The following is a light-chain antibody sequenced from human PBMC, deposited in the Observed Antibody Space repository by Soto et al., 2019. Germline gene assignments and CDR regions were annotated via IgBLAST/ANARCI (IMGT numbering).Light chain of an antibody. V-gene: IGKV3-15*01. J-gene: IGKJ5*01. CDR2: GAS. CDR3: QQRNVWPPVT. Sequence: EVVMTQSPATLSVSPGDRATLSCRASQSVDTNVAWYQQKPGQAPRLLVHGASTRATGVPARFTGIGSGTDFTLTISGLQSDDFAVYYCQQRNVWPPVTFGQGTRLEIK. CDR1: QSVDTN.